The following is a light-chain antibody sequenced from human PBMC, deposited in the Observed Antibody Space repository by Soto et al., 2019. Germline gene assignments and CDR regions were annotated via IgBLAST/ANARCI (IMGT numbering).Light chain of an antibody. Sequence: EIVLTQSPATLSLSPGERATLSCRASQTVSTYLAWYQQKPGQAPRLLIYDASTRATGIPARFSGSGSGTDSTLTISSLEPEDFAVYYCQQRSNWPSLSFGGGTKVEIK. J-gene: IGKJ4*01. CDR3: QQRSNWPSLS. CDR1: QTVSTY. CDR2: DAS. V-gene: IGKV3-11*01.